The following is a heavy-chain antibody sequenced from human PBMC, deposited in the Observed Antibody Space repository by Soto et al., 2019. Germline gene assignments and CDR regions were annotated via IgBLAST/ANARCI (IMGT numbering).Heavy chain of an antibody. CDR2: INSSGST. CDR1: GGSFGSSAYY. V-gene: IGHV4-39*01. J-gene: IGHJ5*02. CDR3: SRRAPEGFDP. Sequence: SETLSLTCTVSGGSFGSSAYYWGWIRRAPGKGLEWIGSINSSGSTFSNPSLKSRVTLSVDTSKNQFSLKLTSVTAADTALYYCSRRAPEGFDPWGQGTLVTVST.